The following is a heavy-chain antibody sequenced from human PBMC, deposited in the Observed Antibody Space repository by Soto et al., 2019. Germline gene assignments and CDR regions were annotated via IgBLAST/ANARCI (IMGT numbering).Heavy chain of an antibody. CDR2: ISHDGQNI. J-gene: IGHJ4*02. CDR1: GFTFSAYG. D-gene: IGHD3-22*01. Sequence: QVQLVESGGGVVQPGRSLRLSCAASGFTFSAYGMHWVCQAPGKVLEWVSVISHDGQNIKYEDSVKGRFTISRDNSRDTLYLHMKTLRIDDAALYHCAKDSAYDTGGYYYGSHDYWGQGTLVTVSS. CDR3: AKDSAYDTGGYYYGSHDY. V-gene: IGHV3-30*18.